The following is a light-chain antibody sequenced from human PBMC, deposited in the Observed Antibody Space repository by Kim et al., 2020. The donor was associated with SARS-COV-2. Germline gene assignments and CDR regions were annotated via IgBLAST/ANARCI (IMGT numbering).Light chain of an antibody. CDR3: QYYDRGLSGGV. J-gene: IGLJ3*02. V-gene: IGLV1-40*01. CDR2: ATD. CDR1: RSNIGAGFD. Sequence: GVTISFTGSRSNIGAGFDVQWYQQLPGTAPRLLIFATDARPPGVPDRFSGSKSGTEAPLASTGLQTEDEADYYCQYYDRGLSGGVFGVGTKVTVL.